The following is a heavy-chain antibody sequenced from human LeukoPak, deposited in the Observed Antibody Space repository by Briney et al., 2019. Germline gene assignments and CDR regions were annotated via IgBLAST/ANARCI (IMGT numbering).Heavy chain of an antibody. CDR1: GGTFSSYA. J-gene: IGHJ4*02. CDR2: IIPIFGTA. V-gene: IGHV1-69*05. CDR3: ARGGYYDSSAEYYFDY. Sequence: SVKVSCKASGGTFSSYAISWVRQAPGQGLEWMGGIIPIFGTANYAQKFQGRVTITTDESTSTAYMELSSLRSEDTGVYYCARGGYYDSSAEYYFDYWGQGTLVTVSS. D-gene: IGHD3-22*01.